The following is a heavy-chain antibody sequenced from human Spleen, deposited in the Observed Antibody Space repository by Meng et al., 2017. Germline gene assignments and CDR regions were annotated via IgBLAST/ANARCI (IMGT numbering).Heavy chain of an antibody. Sequence: GESLKISCAASGFTFSDYYMSWTRQAPGKGLEWVSYISSGDSTMYYADSVKGRFAISRDDAKNSMYLQMNSLRAEDTAVYYCAKGVTTLGEVQYFDYWGQGTPVTGAS. CDR2: ISSGDSTM. J-gene: IGHJ4*02. CDR3: AKGVTTLGEVQYFDY. D-gene: IGHD3-3*01. CDR1: GFTFSDYY. V-gene: IGHV3-11*01.